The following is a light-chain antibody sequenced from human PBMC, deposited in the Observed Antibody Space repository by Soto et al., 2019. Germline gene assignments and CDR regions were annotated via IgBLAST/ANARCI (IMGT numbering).Light chain of an antibody. Sequence: QSVLTQPPSASGTPGQRVTISCSGSSSNIGSNPVNWYQQLPGTAPKLLISSNTQRPSGVPDRFSGSKSGTSASLAISGLQSEDEADYYCAAWDESLSASYVFGTGTKLTVL. J-gene: IGLJ1*01. V-gene: IGLV1-44*01. CDR2: SNT. CDR3: AAWDESLSASYV. CDR1: SSNIGSNP.